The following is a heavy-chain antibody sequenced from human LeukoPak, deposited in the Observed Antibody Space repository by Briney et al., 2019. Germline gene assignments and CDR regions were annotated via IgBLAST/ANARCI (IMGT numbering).Heavy chain of an antibody. CDR2: IYYSGST. D-gene: IGHD6-19*01. CDR1: GGSISSSSYY. J-gene: IGHJ4*02. V-gene: IGHV4-39*01. Sequence: SETLSLTCTVSGGSISSSSYYWGWIRQPPGKGLEWIGSIYYSGSTYYNPSLKSRVTISVDTSKTQFSLKLSSVTAADTAVYYCARRGGSSGWYYFDYWGQGTPVTVSS. CDR3: ARRGGSSGWYYFDY.